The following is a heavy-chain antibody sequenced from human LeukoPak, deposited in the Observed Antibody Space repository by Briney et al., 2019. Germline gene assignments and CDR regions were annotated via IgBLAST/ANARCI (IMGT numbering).Heavy chain of an antibody. CDR3: ARDRVGSGSFDY. Sequence: ASVKVSCKASGYTFTGYYMHWVRQAPGQGLEWMGWINPNSGGTNYAQKFQGRVTMTRDTSISTAYMELSRLRSDDTAVYYCARDRVGSGSFDYWGQGTLVTVSS. J-gene: IGHJ4*02. CDR1: GYTFTGYY. V-gene: IGHV1-2*02. D-gene: IGHD3-3*01. CDR2: INPNSGGT.